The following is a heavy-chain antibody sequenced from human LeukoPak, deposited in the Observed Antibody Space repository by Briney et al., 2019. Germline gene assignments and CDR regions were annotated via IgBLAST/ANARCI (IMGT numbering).Heavy chain of an antibody. CDR2: IYHSGST. Sequence: SETLSLTCTVSGGSISTTSDYWGWIRQPPGKGLEWIGSIYHSGSTYYNPSLKSRVTISVDTSKNQFSLKLSSVTAADTAVYYCAREETGRVGDSSGYPYYYYGMDVWGQGTTVTVSS. CDR3: AREETGRVGDSSGYPYYYYGMDV. J-gene: IGHJ6*02. V-gene: IGHV4-39*07. D-gene: IGHD3-22*01. CDR1: GGSISTTSDY.